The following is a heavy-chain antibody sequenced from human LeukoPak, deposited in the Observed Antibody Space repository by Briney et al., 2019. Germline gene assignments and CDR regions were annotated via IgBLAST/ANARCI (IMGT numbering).Heavy chain of an antibody. J-gene: IGHJ4*02. D-gene: IGHD3-10*01. CDR3: AKSVYYSGYY. CDR2: ISGGTT. CDR1: GFTISTYG. Sequence: GGSLRLSCAASGFTISTYGMSWVRQAPGKGLEWVSSISGGTTYYADSVKGRFTISRDNSKNTVSLQMNSLRAEDTAVYYCAKSVYYSGYYWGPGNPVTVSS. V-gene: IGHV3-23*01.